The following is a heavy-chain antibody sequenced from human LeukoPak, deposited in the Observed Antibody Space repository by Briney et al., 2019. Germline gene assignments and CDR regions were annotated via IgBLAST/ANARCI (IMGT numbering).Heavy chain of an antibody. Sequence: GGSLRLSCAASGFTFSSYWMHWVRQAPGKGLVWVSRINSDGSSTSYADSVKGRFTISRDNAKNTLYLQMNSLRAEDTAVYYCARGRSSSWLQHAFDIWGQGTMVTVSS. CDR3: ARGRSSSWLQHAFDI. CDR2: INSDGSST. V-gene: IGHV3-74*01. CDR1: GFTFSSYW. J-gene: IGHJ3*02. D-gene: IGHD6-13*01.